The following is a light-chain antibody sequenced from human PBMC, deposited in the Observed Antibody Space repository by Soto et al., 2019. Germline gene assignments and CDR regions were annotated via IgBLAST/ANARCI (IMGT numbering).Light chain of an antibody. CDR2: RNE. CDR1: SSNIGNNY. CDR3: TTWDDSLSAVV. V-gene: IGLV1-47*01. Sequence: QSVLTQPPSASGTPGQRVTISCSGSSSNIGNNYVHWYQQLPGTAPKLLIYRNEQRPSGVPDRFSGSKSGTSASLAISGLRSEDETDYYCTTWDDSLSAVVFGGGTKVTVL. J-gene: IGLJ2*01.